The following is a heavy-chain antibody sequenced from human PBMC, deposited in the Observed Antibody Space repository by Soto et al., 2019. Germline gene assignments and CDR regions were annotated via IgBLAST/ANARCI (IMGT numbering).Heavy chain of an antibody. CDR3: AKSPGMYYYDSSGYYHYDY. D-gene: IGHD3-22*01. V-gene: IGHV3-23*01. Sequence: GGSLKLSCAASGFTFSSYAMSWVRQAPGKGLEWVSAISGSGVSTYYADSVKGRLTISRDNSKNTLYLQMNSLRAEDTAVYYCAKSPGMYYYDSSGYYHYDYWGQGTLVTVSS. J-gene: IGHJ4*02. CDR1: GFTFSSYA. CDR2: ISGSGVST.